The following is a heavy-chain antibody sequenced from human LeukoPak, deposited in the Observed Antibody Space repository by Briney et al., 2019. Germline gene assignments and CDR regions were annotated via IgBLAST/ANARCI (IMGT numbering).Heavy chain of an antibody. D-gene: IGHD2-21*01. V-gene: IGHV3-13*01. J-gene: IGHJ6*03. CDR3: ARATVIGNAPVPGYMDV. CDR2: IGTIGDT. Sequence: GGSLRLSCAASGFTFSTYDMHWVRQVSGKGLEWVSSIGTIGDTFYPGSVKGRFTVSRENAKNSLYLQMNGLRAGDTAVYYCARATVIGNAPVPGYMDVWGKGTTVTVSS. CDR1: GFTFSTYD.